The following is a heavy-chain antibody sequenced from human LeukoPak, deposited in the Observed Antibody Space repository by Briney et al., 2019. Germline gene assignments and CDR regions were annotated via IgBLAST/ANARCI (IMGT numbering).Heavy chain of an antibody. CDR1: GGSFSGYY. V-gene: IGHV4-34*01. J-gene: IGHJ4*02. D-gene: IGHD3-3*01. Sequence: SETLSLTCAVYGGSFSGYYWSWIRQPPGKGLEWIGEINHSGSTNYNPSLKSRVTISVDTSKNQFSLKLSSVTAADTAVYYCARHAGLPYYDFWSGYSIAAAGTFDYWGQGTLVTVSS. CDR3: ARHAGLPYYDFWSGYSIAAAGTFDY. CDR2: INHSGST.